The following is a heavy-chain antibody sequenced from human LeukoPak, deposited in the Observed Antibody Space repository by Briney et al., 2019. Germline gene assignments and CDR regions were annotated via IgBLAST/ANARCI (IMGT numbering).Heavy chain of an antibody. D-gene: IGHD3-10*01. CDR1: GDSVSSNSAA. J-gene: IGHJ4*02. V-gene: IGHV6-1*01. CDR2: TYYRSKWYN. CDR3: AKDLQYYYGSGTVPDY. Sequence: SQTLSLTCAISGDSVSSNSAAWNWIRQSPSRGLEWLGRTYYRSKWYNDYAVSVKSRITINPDTSKNQFSLQLNSVTPEDTAVYYCAKDLQYYYGSGTVPDYWGQGTLVTVSS.